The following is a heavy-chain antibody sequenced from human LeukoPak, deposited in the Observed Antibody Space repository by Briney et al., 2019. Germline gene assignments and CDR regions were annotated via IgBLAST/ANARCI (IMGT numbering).Heavy chain of an antibody. CDR2: ITWNSGSI. J-gene: IGHJ4*02. Sequence: GRSLRLSCAASGFTFDDYAMHWVRQAPGKGLEWVSGITWNSGSIAYADSVKGRFTISRDNAKNSLYLQMNSLRAEDTALYYCAKAPYGSGSYSAYFDYWGQGTLVTVSS. V-gene: IGHV3-9*01. CDR3: AKAPYGSGSYSAYFDY. CDR1: GFTFDDYA. D-gene: IGHD3-10*01.